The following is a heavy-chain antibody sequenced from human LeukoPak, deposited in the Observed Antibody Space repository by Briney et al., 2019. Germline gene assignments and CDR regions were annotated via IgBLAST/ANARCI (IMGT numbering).Heavy chain of an antibody. CDR3: AKGRYYYYYMDV. J-gene: IGHJ6*03. CDR1: GFSFRSHG. Sequence: PGGTLRLSCAASGFSFRSHGMNWVRQAPGKGLEWVSGISPRGDITYYKDSVRGRFTISRDNFKNTVSLQLNSLRAEDTAMYYCAKGRYYYYYMDVWGKGTTVTISS. CDR2: ISPRGDIT. V-gene: IGHV3-23*01.